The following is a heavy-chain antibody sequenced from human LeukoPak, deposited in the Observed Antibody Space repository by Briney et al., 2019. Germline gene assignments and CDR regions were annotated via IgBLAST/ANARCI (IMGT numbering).Heavy chain of an antibody. D-gene: IGHD2-15*01. CDR3: ARRLADCSGGSCYGTRYYFDY. J-gene: IGHJ4*02. CDR1: GYSFTSYW. CDR2: IYPGDSDT. V-gene: IGHV5-51*01. Sequence: GESLKISCKGSGYSFTSYWIGWVRQMPGKGLEWMGIIYPGDSDTRYSPSFQGQVTISADKSISTAYLQWGSLKASDTAMYYCARRLADCSGGSCYGTRYYFDYWGQGTLVTVSS.